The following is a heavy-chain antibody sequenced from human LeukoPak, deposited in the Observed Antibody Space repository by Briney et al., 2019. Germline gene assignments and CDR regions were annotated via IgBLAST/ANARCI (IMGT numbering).Heavy chain of an antibody. CDR2: INPSGGST. CDR1: GYTFTSYY. D-gene: IGHD4-17*01. CDR3: ARDKGMTTMTPGAIDI. J-gene: IGHJ3*02. V-gene: IGHV1-46*01. Sequence: GASVKVSCKASGYTFTSYYMHWVRQAPGQGLEWMGVINPSGGSTSYAQKFQGRVTMTSDTSTSTVYMELSSLRSEDTAVYSCARDKGMTTMTPGAIDIWGQGTMVTVSS.